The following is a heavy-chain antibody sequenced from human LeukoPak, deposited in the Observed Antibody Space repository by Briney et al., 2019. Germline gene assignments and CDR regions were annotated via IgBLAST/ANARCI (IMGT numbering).Heavy chain of an antibody. J-gene: IGHJ4*02. CDR2: INAGNGNT. CDR1: GYTFTSYA. V-gene: IGHV1-3*03. CDR3: ARDWPDYYDSSGYDY. D-gene: IGHD3-22*01. Sequence: ASVKVSCKASGYTFTSYAMHWVRQAPGQRLEWMGWINAGNGNTKYSQEFQGRVTITRDTSASTAYMELSSLRSEDMAVYYCARDWPDYYDSSGYDYWGQGTLVTVSS.